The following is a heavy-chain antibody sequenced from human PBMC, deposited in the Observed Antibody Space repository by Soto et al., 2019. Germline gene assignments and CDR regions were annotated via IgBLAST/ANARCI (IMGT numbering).Heavy chain of an antibody. CDR2: IYHSGST. J-gene: IGHJ4*02. CDR1: GGSISSSNW. V-gene: IGHV4-4*02. CDR3: ARDFDYYGSGSPGDFDY. Sequence: SETLSLTCAVSGGSISSSNWWSWVRQPPGKGLEWIGEIYHSGSTNYNPSLKSRVTISVDKSKNQFSLKLGSVTAADTAVYYCARDFDYYGSGSPGDFDYWGQGTLVNVSS. D-gene: IGHD3-10*01.